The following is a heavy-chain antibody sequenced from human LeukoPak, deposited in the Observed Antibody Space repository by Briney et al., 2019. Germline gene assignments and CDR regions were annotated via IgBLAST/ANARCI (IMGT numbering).Heavy chain of an antibody. D-gene: IGHD3-22*01. J-gene: IGHJ5*02. CDR2: ISGSGANT. Sequence: GGSLRLACSTSGFTFNRFAMSWVRQAAGKWLEWRAAISGSGANTYYADSAKDRITISRDNSKSTLFLQMSSLRGDDTAVYYCAKDLSLDSSGYFFSWGQGTLVIVSS. CDR1: GFTFNRFA. CDR3: AKDLSLDSSGYFFS. V-gene: IGHV3-23*01.